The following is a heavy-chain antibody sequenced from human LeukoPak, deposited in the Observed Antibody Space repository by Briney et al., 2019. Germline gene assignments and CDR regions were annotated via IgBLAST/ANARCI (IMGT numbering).Heavy chain of an antibody. D-gene: IGHD1-1*01. V-gene: IGHV3-64*01. J-gene: IGHJ4*02. CDR2: ISSNGGST. CDR3: ARGLGTYYFDY. CDR1: GFTFSSYA. Sequence: GGSLRLSCAASGFTFSSYAMHWVRQAPGKGLEYVSAISSNGGSTYYANSVKGRFTISRDNSKNTLYLQMGSLRAEDMAVYYCARGLGTYYFDYWGQGTLVTVSS.